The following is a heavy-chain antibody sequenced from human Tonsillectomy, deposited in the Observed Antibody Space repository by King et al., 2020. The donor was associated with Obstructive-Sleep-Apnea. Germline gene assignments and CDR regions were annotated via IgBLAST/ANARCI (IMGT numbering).Heavy chain of an antibody. Sequence: VQLQESGPGLVKPSETLSLTCTVSGYSISSGYYWGWIRQPPGKGLEWIGSIYHSGSTYYNPSLKSRVTISVDTSKNQFSLKLSSVTAADTAVYYCARAAAGSFHYWGQGTLVTVSS. V-gene: IGHV4-38-2*02. D-gene: IGHD6-13*01. CDR2: IYHSGST. J-gene: IGHJ4*02. CDR1: GYSISSGYY. CDR3: ARAAAGSFHY.